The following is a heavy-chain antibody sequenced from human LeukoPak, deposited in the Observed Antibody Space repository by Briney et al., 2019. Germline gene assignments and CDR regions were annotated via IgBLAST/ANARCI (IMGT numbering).Heavy chain of an antibody. V-gene: IGHV3-11*04. CDR2: ISTSGSTI. CDR3: ARGDKVVGPDYYYYMDV. J-gene: IGHJ6*03. D-gene: IGHD2-15*01. CDR1: GFIFSDYY. Sequence: GWSLRLSCAASGFIFSDYYMSWIRQAPGKGLEWVSYISTSGSTIYYADSVKGRFTMSRDNAKNSLYLQMNSLRAEDTAVYYCARGDKVVGPDYYYYMDVWGKGTTVTISS.